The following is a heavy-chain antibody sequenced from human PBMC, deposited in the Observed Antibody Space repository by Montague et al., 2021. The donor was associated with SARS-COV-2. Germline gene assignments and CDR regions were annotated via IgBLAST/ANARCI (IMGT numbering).Heavy chain of an antibody. D-gene: IGHD1-14*01. CDR1: GVSVKNYY. V-gene: IGHV4-59*02. CDR2: VHYSGKT. Sequence: SETLSLTCTVSGVSVKNYYWSWIRQPPGKGLEWIGYVHYSGKTKSNPSLQNPISISLDASKNQFYLSLTSVTSADAAVYYCARHHISTMYGYSWFDPWGQGILVTVSS. CDR3: ARHHISTMYGYSWFDP. J-gene: IGHJ5*02.